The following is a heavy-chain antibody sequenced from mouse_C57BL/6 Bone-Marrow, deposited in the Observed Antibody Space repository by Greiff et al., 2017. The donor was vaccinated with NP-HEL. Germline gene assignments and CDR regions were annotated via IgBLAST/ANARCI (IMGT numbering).Heavy chain of an antibody. Sequence: EVQLQESGPGLVKPSQSLSLTCSVTGYSITSGYYWNWIRQFPGNKLEWMGYISYDGSNNYNPSLKNRISITRDTSKNQFFLKLNSVTTEDTATYYCARVEAVVAGYYFDYWGQGTTLTVSS. J-gene: IGHJ2*01. V-gene: IGHV3-6*01. CDR1: GYSITSGYY. CDR2: ISYDGSN. D-gene: IGHD1-1*01. CDR3: ARVEAVVAGYYFDY.